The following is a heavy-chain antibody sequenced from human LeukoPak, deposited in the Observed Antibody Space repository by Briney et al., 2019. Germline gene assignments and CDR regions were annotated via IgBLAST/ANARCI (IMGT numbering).Heavy chain of an antibody. V-gene: IGHV3-23*01. Sequence: GGPLRLSCAASGFTFSSYAMSWVRQAPGKGLEGVSAISGSGGSTNYADSVKGRFTISGDNSKNTLYLHMNSLRAEDTAVYSCAKRPVTTARSLDPWGQGTLVTVSS. CDR2: ISGSGGST. D-gene: IGHD4-17*01. CDR1: GFTFSSYA. J-gene: IGHJ5*02. CDR3: AKRPVTTARSLDP.